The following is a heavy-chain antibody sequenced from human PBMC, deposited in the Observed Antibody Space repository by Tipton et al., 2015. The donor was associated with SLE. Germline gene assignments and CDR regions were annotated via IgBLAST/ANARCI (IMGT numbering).Heavy chain of an antibody. V-gene: IGHV5-51*03. CDR1: GYSFTNYW. Sequence: VQLVQSGPEVKKPGESLRISCKGSGYSFTNYWIAWVRQMPGKGLKWMGIIYPGDSDTRYSPAFQGQVTISADKSISAAYLQWSGLEASDTDVYYCARMDGSMGPFDYWGQGTLVTVSA. D-gene: IGHD5-24*01. CDR3: ARMDGSMGPFDY. J-gene: IGHJ4*02. CDR2: IYPGDSDT.